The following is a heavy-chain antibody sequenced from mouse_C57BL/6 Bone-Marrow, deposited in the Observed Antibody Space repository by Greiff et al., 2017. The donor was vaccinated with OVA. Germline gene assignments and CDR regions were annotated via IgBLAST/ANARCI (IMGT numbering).Heavy chain of an antibody. CDR2: IYPRSGNT. CDR1: GYPFTSYG. Sequence: QVQLQQSGAELARPGASVKLSCKASGYPFTSYGISWVKQRTGQGLEWIGEIYPRSGNTYYNEKFKGKATLTADKSSSTAYMELRSLTSEDSAVYFCARRGPYFDYWGQGTTLTVSS. V-gene: IGHV1-81*01. J-gene: IGHJ2*01. CDR3: ARRGPYFDY.